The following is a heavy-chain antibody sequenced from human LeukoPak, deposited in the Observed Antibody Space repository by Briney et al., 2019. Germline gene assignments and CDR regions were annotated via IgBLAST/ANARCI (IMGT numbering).Heavy chain of an antibody. J-gene: IGHJ5*02. Sequence: SETLSLTCAVSGGPISSGGFSWSWIRQPPGKGLEWIGYMYHGGSTYYNPSLESRVTISVDRSKNQFPLKLSSVTAADTAVYYCASTNDFGDYVGAWGQGTLVTVSS. V-gene: IGHV4-30-2*01. CDR2: MYHGGST. CDR3: ASTNDFGDYVGA. D-gene: IGHD4-17*01. CDR1: GGPISSGGFS.